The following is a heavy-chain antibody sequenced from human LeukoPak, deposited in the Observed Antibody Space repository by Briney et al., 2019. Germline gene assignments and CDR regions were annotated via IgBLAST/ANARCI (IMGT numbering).Heavy chain of an antibody. Sequence: GGSLRLSCAASGFTFSSYWMSWVRQAPGKGLEWVTNIKQDGSEKNYVDSVKGRFTISRDNAKNSMSLQMNSLRAEDTAVYYCTREGILAGVDYWGQGTLVTVSS. V-gene: IGHV3-7*01. D-gene: IGHD6-13*01. CDR1: GFTFSSYW. CDR2: IKQDGSEK. J-gene: IGHJ4*02. CDR3: TREGILAGVDY.